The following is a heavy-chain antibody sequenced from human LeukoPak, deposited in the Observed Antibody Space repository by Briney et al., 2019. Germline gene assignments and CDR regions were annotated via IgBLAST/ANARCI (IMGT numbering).Heavy chain of an antibody. CDR3: AKGGGPDWLLSRKGWFDP. V-gene: IGHV4-34*01. CDR2: INQTGNT. CDR1: GGSFSGY. J-gene: IGHJ5*02. Sequence: SETLSLTCAVSGGSFSGYWTWIRQPPGKGLEWIGEINQTGNTDYNPSLKSRVTISVDTSKNQFSLNLISVTAADTAVYYCAKGGGPDWLLSRKGWFDPWGQGTLVTVSS. D-gene: IGHD3-9*01.